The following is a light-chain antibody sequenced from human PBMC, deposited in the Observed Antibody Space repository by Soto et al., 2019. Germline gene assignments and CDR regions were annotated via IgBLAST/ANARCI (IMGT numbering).Light chain of an antibody. V-gene: IGKV4-1*01. J-gene: IGKJ5*01. CDR3: QQYYTSSIT. CDR1: QSVLYSSNKKNY. Sequence: IVMTQSPDSLAVSLGERATIYCRSSQSVLYSSNKKNYLAWYQQKPGQSPKLLIYGASSRESGVPDRFTGSGSGTDFTLTISGLQAEDVAVYYCQQYYTSSITFGQGTRLEIK. CDR2: GAS.